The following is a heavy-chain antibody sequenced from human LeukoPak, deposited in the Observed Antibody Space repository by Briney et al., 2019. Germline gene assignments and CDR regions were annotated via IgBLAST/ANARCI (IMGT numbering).Heavy chain of an antibody. CDR1: GGSMSSTSY. V-gene: IGHV4-39*01. J-gene: IGHJ4*02. Sequence: SETLSLTCTVSGGSMSSTSYWGWIRQPPGKGLEWIGSIYYSGSTYYHPSLKSRVTISVDTSNNLFSLKLTSVTAADTAVYYCARHEGMVAASFDYWGQGTLVTV. D-gene: IGHD2-15*01. CDR2: IYYSGST. CDR3: ARHEGMVAASFDY.